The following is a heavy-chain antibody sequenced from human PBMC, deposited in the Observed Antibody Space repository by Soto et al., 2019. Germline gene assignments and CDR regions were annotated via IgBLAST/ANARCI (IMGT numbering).Heavy chain of an antibody. CDR3: ARAQRFSDWFDP. CDR1: GGAISTYY. CDR2: IYSSGST. V-gene: IGHV4-4*07. J-gene: IGHJ5*02. D-gene: IGHD3-3*01. Sequence: QVHLQESGPGLVKPSETLSLTCTVSGGAISTYYWTWIRQPAGKVLEWIGRIYSSGSTKYNPSLQIRVTMSLDTSINKSSLRLTSVTAADTAVYYCARAQRFSDWFDPWGQGTLVTVSS.